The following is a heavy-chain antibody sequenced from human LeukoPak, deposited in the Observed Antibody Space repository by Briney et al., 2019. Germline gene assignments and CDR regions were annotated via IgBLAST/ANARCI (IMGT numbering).Heavy chain of an antibody. CDR2: MNPNSGNT. Sequence: ASVKVSCKASGYTFTSYDINWVRQATGQGLEWMGWMNPNSGNTGYAQKFQSRVTMTRDTSISTAYMELSSLRSEDTAVYYCARGPPYYYDSSGYYSNWGQGTLVTVSS. D-gene: IGHD3-22*01. J-gene: IGHJ4*02. CDR3: ARGPPYYYDSSGYYSN. V-gene: IGHV1-8*01. CDR1: GYTFTSYD.